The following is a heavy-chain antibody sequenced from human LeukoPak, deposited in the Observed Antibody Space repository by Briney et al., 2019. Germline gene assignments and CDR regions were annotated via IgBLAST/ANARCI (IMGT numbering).Heavy chain of an antibody. CDR1: GGSISSSSYY. V-gene: IGHV4-39*01. CDR2: IYYSGST. J-gene: IGHJ5*02. D-gene: IGHD3-10*01. Sequence: SETLSLTCTVSGGSISSSSYYWGWIRQPPGKGLEWIGSIYYSGSTYYNPSLKSRVTISVDTSKNQFSLKLSSVTAADTAVYYCARHTSSYYGSGTPNWFDPWGQGTLVTVSS. CDR3: ARHTSSYYGSGTPNWFDP.